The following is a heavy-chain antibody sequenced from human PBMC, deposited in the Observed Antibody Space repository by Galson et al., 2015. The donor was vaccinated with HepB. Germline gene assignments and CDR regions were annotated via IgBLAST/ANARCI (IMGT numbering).Heavy chain of an antibody. CDR3: ASHDYGDYASFDY. V-gene: IGHV3-7*03. D-gene: IGHD4-17*01. J-gene: IGHJ4*02. Sequence: LRLSCAASGFTFSNYWMSWVRQAPGKGLEWVANIKQDGGEKYYVDSVKGRFTISRDNAKNSLYLQMNSLRAEDTAVYYCASHDYGDYASFDYWGQGTLVTVSS. CDR1: GFTFSNYW. CDR2: IKQDGGEK.